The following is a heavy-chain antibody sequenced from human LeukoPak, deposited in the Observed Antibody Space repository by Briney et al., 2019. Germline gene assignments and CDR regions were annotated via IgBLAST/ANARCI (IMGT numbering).Heavy chain of an antibody. D-gene: IGHD6-25*01. CDR1: GFIFSTYE. CDR2: ISSSGSTI. CDR3: ARDGDLTPAVTFDY. V-gene: IGHV3-48*03. J-gene: IGHJ4*02. Sequence: GGSLRLSCAASGFIFSTYEMNWVRQAPGKGLEWVSYISSSGSTIYYADSVKGRFTISRDNAKNSLYLQMNSLRAEDTAIYYCARDGDLTPAVTFDYWGQGTLVTVSS.